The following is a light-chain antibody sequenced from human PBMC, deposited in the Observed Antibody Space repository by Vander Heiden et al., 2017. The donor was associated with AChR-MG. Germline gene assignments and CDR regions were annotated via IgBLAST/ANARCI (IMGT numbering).Light chain of an antibody. V-gene: IGKV1-5*01. CDR2: DAY. CDR1: QSMSNW. J-gene: IGKJ1*01. CDR3: QQDNSYFWT. Sequence: EIQFSESPATLSASLGDRVTSTWRASQSMSNWLDWYQQKPGKAPKLLIYDAYSLESGVLSRFSGSGSGAEFTLTISSLQPDDFANYYCQQDNSYFWTFGQGTKVEIK.